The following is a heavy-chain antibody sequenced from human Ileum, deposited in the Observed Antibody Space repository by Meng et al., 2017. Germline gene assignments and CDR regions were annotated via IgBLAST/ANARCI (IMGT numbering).Heavy chain of an antibody. D-gene: IGHD1-26*01. CDR3: ARTPLYSGSYYFDP. Sequence: QGQRQESGPGLGRPSGTLSLTCTVSGDSVSSDNYYWSWIRQPPGKGLEWIGYVYYSGHTDCNPSLKSRLSISIDTSKNHFSLKLSSVTAADTAVYYCARTPLYSGSYYFDPWGQGALVTVSS. CDR2: VYYSGHT. J-gene: IGHJ4*02. V-gene: IGHV4-61*03. CDR1: GDSVSSDNYY.